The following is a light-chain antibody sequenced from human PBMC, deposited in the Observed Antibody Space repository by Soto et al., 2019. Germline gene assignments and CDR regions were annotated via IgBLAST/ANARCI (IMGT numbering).Light chain of an antibody. CDR3: QVWDSSSEHVV. V-gene: IGLV3-21*04. CDR2: YDS. J-gene: IGLJ2*01. CDR1: NIGSKS. Sequence: SYELTQPPSVSVAPGKTASITCGGDNIGSKSVHWYQQKPGQAPVVVIFYDSDRPSGIPERFSGSNSGNTATLTISRVEAGDEADYYCQVWDSSSEHVVFGGGTKVTVL.